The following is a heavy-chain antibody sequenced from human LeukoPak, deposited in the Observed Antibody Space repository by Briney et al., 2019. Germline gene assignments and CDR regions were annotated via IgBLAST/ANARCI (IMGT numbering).Heavy chain of an antibody. Sequence: GSLRLSCAASGFTFSSYAMSWVRQPPGKGLEWIGSIYYSGSTYYNPSLKSRVTISVDTSKNQFSLKLSSVTAADTAVYSCAGSSGWYVYFQHWGQGTLVTVSS. CDR3: AGSSGWYVYFQH. CDR2: IYYSGST. J-gene: IGHJ1*01. D-gene: IGHD6-19*01. CDR1: GFTFSSYA. V-gene: IGHV4-39*01.